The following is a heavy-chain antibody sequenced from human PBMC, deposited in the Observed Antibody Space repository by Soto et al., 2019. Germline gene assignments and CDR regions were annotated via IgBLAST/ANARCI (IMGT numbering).Heavy chain of an antibody. V-gene: IGHV1-69*06. Sequence: QVQLVQSGAEVKKPGSSVKVSCKASGGTFSSYPISWVRQAPGQGLEWMGGTIPKFGTANYGQKFQGRVTITAEKSTSTAYMELSSLRSEDTAVYYCARVHCGGACYVLDYWGQGTLVTVSS. CDR3: ARVHCGGACYVLDY. J-gene: IGHJ4*02. CDR1: GGTFSSYP. CDR2: TIPKFGTA. D-gene: IGHD2-21*02.